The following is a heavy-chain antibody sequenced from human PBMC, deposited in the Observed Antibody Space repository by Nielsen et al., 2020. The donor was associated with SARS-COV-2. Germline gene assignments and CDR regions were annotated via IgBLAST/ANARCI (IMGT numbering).Heavy chain of an antibody. CDR1: GFPLGNYA. CDR3: AKDPFNDIWTGYQNWFDP. CDR2: ISGSAGRT. J-gene: IGHJ5*02. Sequence: GESLKISCEAPGFPLGNYAMNWVRQAPGKGLEWVSGISGSAGRTNYADSVKGRFSISRDNSNNTLYLQMNSLRAEDTAVYYCAKDPFNDIWTGYQNWFDPWGQGTLVTVSS. D-gene: IGHD3-9*01. V-gene: IGHV3-23*01.